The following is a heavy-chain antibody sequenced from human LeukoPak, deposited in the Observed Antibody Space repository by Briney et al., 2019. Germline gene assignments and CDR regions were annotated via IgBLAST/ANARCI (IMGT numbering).Heavy chain of an antibody. CDR3: ARHVPSTIFFNWFDP. D-gene: IGHD3-3*01. CDR2: IFYSGST. J-gene: IGHJ5*02. V-gene: IGHV4-39*01. CDR1: GFTFSSYW. Sequence: GSLRLSCAASGFTFSSYWMSWVRQPPGKGLEWIGSIFYSGSTYYNPSLKSRVTISVDTSNNQFSLKLTSVTAADTAVYYCARHVPSTIFFNWFDPWGQGTLVTVSS.